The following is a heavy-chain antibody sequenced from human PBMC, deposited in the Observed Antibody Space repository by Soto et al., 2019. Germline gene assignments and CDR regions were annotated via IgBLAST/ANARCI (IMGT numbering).Heavy chain of an antibody. CDR1: GGTFSSYT. Sequence: QVPLVQSGAEVKKPGSSVKVSCKASGGTFSSYTISWVREAPGQGLEWMGRIIPILGIANYAQKFQGRVTITADKPTSTAYMELSSLRSEDTAVYYCPSGLLPAAMDYYYMDVWGKGTTVTFSS. CDR3: PSGLLPAAMDYYYMDV. J-gene: IGHJ6*03. CDR2: IIPILGIA. D-gene: IGHD2-2*01. V-gene: IGHV1-69*02.